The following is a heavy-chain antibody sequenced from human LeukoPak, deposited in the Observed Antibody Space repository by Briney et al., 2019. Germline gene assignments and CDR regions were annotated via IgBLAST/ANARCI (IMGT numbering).Heavy chain of an antibody. CDR3: ARRLRTANGLGYAMDV. CDR1: GYSFNRYW. D-gene: IGHD1-14*01. V-gene: IGHV5-51*01. CDR2: IYPGDSET. Sequence: GESLKISCQGSGYSFNRYWVGWVRQMPGKGLEWMGIIYPGDSETRYSPSIQGQVTISADKSISTAYLQWSSLKASDTGVYYCARRLRTANGLGYAMDVWGQGTTVTVPS. J-gene: IGHJ6*02.